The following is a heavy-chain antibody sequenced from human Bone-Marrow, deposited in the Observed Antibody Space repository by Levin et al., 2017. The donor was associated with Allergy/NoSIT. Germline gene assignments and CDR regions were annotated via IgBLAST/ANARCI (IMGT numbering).Heavy chain of an antibody. D-gene: IGHD2-2*01. V-gene: IGHV1-69*13. CDR1: GGTFSSYA. J-gene: IGHJ4*02. Sequence: ASVKVSCKASGGTFSSYAISWVRQAPGQGLEWMGGIIPIFGTANYAQKFQGRVTITADESTSTAYMELSSLRSEDTAVYYCAGAPDIVLVPAAKKDYYFDYWGQGTLVTVSS. CDR3: AGAPDIVLVPAAKKDYYFDY. CDR2: IIPIFGTA.